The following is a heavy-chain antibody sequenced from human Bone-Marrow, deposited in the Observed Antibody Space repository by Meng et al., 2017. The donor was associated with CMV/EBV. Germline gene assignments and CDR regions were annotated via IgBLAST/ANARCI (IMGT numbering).Heavy chain of an antibody. CDR1: GGSISSSNW. CDR2: IYHSGST. V-gene: IGHV4-4*02. Sequence: SETLSLTCAVSGGSISSSNWWSWVRQPPGKGLEWIGEIYHSGSTNYNPSLKSRVTISVDKSKNQFSLKLSSVTAADTAVYYCARDPAYCGGDCSPDAFDIWGQGTMVTVSS. D-gene: IGHD2-21*01. J-gene: IGHJ3*02. CDR3: ARDPAYCGGDCSPDAFDI.